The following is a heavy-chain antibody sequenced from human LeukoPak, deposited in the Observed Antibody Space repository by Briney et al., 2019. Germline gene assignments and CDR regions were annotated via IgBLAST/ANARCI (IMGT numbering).Heavy chain of an antibody. CDR3: ASTDSSSWYNWFDP. J-gene: IGHJ5*02. D-gene: IGHD6-13*01. V-gene: IGHV1-2*02. CDR2: INPNSGGT. Sequence: ASVKVSCKASGYTFTGYYMHWVRQAPGQGFEWMGWINPNSGGTNYAQKFQGRVTMTRDTSISTAYMELSRLRSDDTAVYYCASTDSSSWYNWFDPWGQGTLVTVSS. CDR1: GYTFTGYY.